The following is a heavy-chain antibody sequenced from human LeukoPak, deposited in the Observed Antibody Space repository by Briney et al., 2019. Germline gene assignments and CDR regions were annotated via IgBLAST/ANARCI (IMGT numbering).Heavy chain of an antibody. V-gene: IGHV3-74*01. Sequence: GGSLRLSCAASGFPFSNYWMHWVRQAPGKGPEWVARVYKDGSITNYADSVKGRFTISRDTSKSTVYLQMNSLRAEDTAVYYCARDEGGSSYIIWGQGTMVTVSS. D-gene: IGHD3-22*01. CDR2: VYKDGSIT. CDR3: ARDEGGSSYII. J-gene: IGHJ3*02. CDR1: GFPFSNYW.